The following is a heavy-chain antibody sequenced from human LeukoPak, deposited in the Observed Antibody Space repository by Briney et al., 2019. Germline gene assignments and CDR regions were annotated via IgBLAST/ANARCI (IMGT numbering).Heavy chain of an antibody. D-gene: IGHD3-3*01. Sequence: GGSLRLSCAASGFTFSSYAMSWVRQAPGKGLEWVSAISGSGGSTYYADSVKGRFTISRDNSKNTLYLQMNSLRAEDTAVYYCAKSHTIFGVVISTLFDYWGQGTLVTVSS. CDR1: GFTFSSYA. CDR2: ISGSGGST. J-gene: IGHJ4*02. V-gene: IGHV3-23*01. CDR3: AKSHTIFGVVISTLFDY.